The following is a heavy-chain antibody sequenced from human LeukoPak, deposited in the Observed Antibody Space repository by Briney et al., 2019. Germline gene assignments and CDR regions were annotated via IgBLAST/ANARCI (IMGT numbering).Heavy chain of an antibody. D-gene: IGHD3-10*01. CDR1: GFTFSSYW. J-gene: IGHJ4*02. Sequence: GGSLRLSCAASGFTFSSYWMHWVRQAPGKGLVWVSRINSDGSSTSYADSVKGRFTISRDNAKNTLYLQMNSLRAEDTAVYYCAGHYYGSGSFQNAGYWGQGTLVTVSS. V-gene: IGHV3-74*01. CDR2: INSDGSST. CDR3: AGHYYGSGSFQNAGY.